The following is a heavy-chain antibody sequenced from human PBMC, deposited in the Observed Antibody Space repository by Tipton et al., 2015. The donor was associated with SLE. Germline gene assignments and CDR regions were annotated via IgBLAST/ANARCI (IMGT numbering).Heavy chain of an antibody. Sequence: SLRLSCAASGFTFSSYAMHWVRQAPGKGLEWVAVISYDGSNKYYADSVKDRFTISRDNSKNTLYLQMNSLRAEDTAVYYCARVPSGMDVWGQGTTVTVSS. J-gene: IGHJ6*02. CDR3: ARVPSGMDV. CDR2: ISYDGSNK. V-gene: IGHV3-30*04. CDR1: GFTFSSYA.